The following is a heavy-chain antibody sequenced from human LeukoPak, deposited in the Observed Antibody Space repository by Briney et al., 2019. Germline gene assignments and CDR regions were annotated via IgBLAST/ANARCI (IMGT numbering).Heavy chain of an antibody. CDR2: INSDGSST. Sequence: GGSLRLSCAASGFTFSSYWMHWVRQAPGKGLVWVSRINSDGSSTSYADSVKGRFTISRDNAKNTLYLQMNSLGAEDTAVYYCARDGSSSWYPYYYYMDVWGKGTTVTVSS. CDR3: ARDGSSSWYPYYYYMDV. J-gene: IGHJ6*03. D-gene: IGHD6-6*01. V-gene: IGHV3-74*01. CDR1: GFTFSSYW.